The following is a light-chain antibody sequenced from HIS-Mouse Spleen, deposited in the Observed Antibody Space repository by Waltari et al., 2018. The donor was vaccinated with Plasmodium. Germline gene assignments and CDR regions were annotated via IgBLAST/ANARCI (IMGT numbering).Light chain of an antibody. CDR2: EDS. J-gene: IGLJ3*02. CDR1: ALPKKY. CDR3: YSTDSSCNHRV. V-gene: IGLV3-10*01. Sequence: SYELTQPPSVSVSPGQTARITCSGDALPKKYASWYQQKSGQAPVLVIYEDSKRPSGIPERVSGSRSGTMATLTISGAQVEDEADYYCYSTDSSCNHRVFGGGTKVTVL.